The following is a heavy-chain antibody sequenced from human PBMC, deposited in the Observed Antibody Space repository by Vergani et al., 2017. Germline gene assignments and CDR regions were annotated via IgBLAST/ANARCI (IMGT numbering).Heavy chain of an antibody. V-gene: IGHV3-48*01. Sequence: EVQLVESGGGLVQPGGSLRLSCAASGFTFSSYSMNWVRQAPGKGLEWVSYISSSSTIYYADSVKGRFTISRDNAKNSLYLQMNSLRAEDTAVYYCARSLIVGATGDYWGQGTLVTVSS. CDR3: ARSLIVGATGDY. CDR1: GFTFSSYS. J-gene: IGHJ4*02. CDR2: ISSSSTI. D-gene: IGHD1-26*01.